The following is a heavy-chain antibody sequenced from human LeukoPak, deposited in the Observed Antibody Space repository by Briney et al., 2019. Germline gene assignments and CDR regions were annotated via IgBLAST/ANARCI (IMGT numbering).Heavy chain of an antibody. J-gene: IGHJ4*02. V-gene: IGHV5-51*01. CDR3: ARVGSVTNFGVVSYYFDY. CDR1: GYSFDYYW. CDR2: IYPDDSDS. Sequence: GESLKVSCKASGYSFDYYWIAWVRQMPGKGLEWMGIIYPDDSDSTYSPSFQGQVTISVDKSINTAYLQWSSLKASNTAIYYCARVGSVTNFGVVSYYFDYWGQGTLVTVSS. D-gene: IGHD3-3*01.